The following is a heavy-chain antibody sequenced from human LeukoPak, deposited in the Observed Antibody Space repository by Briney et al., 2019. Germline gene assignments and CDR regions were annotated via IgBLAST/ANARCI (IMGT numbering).Heavy chain of an antibody. CDR3: ARYTPGYSYEDY. D-gene: IGHD5-18*01. CDR2: IYTSGST. Sequence: SETLSLTCSVSGGSISTYYWSWIRQPAGKGLEWIGRIYTSGSTNYNPSLKSRVTMSVDTSKNQFSLKLSSVTAADTAVYYCARYTPGYSYEDYWGQGTLVTVSS. V-gene: IGHV4-4*07. CDR1: GGSISTYY. J-gene: IGHJ4*02.